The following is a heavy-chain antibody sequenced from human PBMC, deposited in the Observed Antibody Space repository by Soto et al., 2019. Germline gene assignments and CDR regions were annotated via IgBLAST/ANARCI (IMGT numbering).Heavy chain of an antibody. CDR2: NSPFNGKT. CDR1: GYTFSSNS. J-gene: IGHJ3*01. CDR3: ARDGWGGNCCDAFEV. V-gene: IGHV1-18*01. Sequence: QVQLVQSGAEVKKPGASVKVSCKTSGYTFSSNSIFWVRQAPGQGLEWMGWNSPFNGKTEYEQKLQGKVTVNRDTSTSTVYMELRSLTSDDTAVYYFARDGWGGNCCDAFEVWGPGTIVTVSS. D-gene: IGHD2-21*01.